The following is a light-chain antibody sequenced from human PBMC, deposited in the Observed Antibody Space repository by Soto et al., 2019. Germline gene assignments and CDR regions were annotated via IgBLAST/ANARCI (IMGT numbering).Light chain of an antibody. J-gene: IGKJ2*01. Sequence: ENVLTQSPLNLSLSPGERATLSCRASQSVDSSYLSWYQQKPGQSLRLLIYGTSSMATGSPDRFSGSGSGTDFTVTINRLEPDDFAGYYCQQFADALYTFGQGTKREIK. CDR2: GTS. V-gene: IGKV3-20*01. CDR1: QSVDSSY. CDR3: QQFADALYT.